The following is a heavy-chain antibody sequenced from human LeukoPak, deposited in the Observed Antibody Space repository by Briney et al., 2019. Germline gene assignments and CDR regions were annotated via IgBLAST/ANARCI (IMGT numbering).Heavy chain of an antibody. CDR2: TYYRSKWYN. Sequence: SQTLSLTCAISGDSVSSNSAAWNLIRQSPSRGLEWLGRTYYRSKWYNDYAVSVKSRITINPDTSKNQFSLQLNSVTPEDTAVYYCAREGIAAAGSFDYWGQGTLVTVSS. D-gene: IGHD6-13*01. J-gene: IGHJ4*02. V-gene: IGHV6-1*01. CDR1: GDSVSSNSAA. CDR3: AREGIAAAGSFDY.